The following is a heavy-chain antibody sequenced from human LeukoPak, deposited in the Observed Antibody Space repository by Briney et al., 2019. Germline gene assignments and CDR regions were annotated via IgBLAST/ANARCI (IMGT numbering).Heavy chain of an antibody. CDR1: GGSISSYY. Sequence: SETLSLTCTVSGGSISSYYWSWIRQPPGKGLEWIGYIYYSGSSNYNPSLKSRVTISVDTSKNQFSLKLSSVTAADTAVYYCVRYCSSTTCYTRAVDYWGQGTLVTASS. CDR3: VRYCSSTTCYTRAVDY. CDR2: IYYSGSS. D-gene: IGHD2-2*02. V-gene: IGHV4-59*08. J-gene: IGHJ4*02.